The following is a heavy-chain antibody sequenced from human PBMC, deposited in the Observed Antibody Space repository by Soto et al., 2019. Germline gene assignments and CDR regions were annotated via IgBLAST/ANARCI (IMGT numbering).Heavy chain of an antibody. CDR1: GFTFDDYA. Sequence: GGSLRLSCAASGFTFDDYAMHWVRQAPGKGLEWVSGISWNSGSIGYADSVKGRFTISRDNAKNSLYLQMNSLRAEDTALYYCAKGVESHYYYGMDVWGQGTTVT. V-gene: IGHV3-9*01. CDR3: AKGVESHYYYGMDV. J-gene: IGHJ6*02. CDR2: ISWNSGSI. D-gene: IGHD1-1*01.